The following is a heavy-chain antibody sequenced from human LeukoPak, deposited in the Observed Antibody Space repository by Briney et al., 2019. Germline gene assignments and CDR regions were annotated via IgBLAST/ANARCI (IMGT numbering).Heavy chain of an antibody. J-gene: IGHJ3*02. Sequence: QSGGSLRLSCAASGFTFSSYSMNWVRQAPGKGLEWVSYISSSSSTIYYADSVKGRFTISRDNAKNSLYLQMNSLRAEDTAVYYCARDPYGGNGPRPRGAFDIWGQGTMVTVSS. D-gene: IGHD4-23*01. CDR3: ARDPYGGNGPRPRGAFDI. CDR2: ISSSSSTI. V-gene: IGHV3-48*04. CDR1: GFTFSSYS.